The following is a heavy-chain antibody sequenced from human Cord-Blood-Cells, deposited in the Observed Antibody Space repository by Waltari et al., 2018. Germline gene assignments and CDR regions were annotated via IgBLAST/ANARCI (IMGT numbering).Heavy chain of an antibody. CDR1: GGTFSSYA. V-gene: IGHV1-69*12. Sequence: QVQLVQSGAEVKKPGSSVKVSCKASGGTFSSYAISWVRQAPGQGLEWMGGIIPSFGTANYAQKVQGRVTMTADESTSTAYVELGSLRSEDTAVYYCARDGGDCSSTSCFDYWGQGTLVTVSS. J-gene: IGHJ4*02. CDR3: ARDGGDCSSTSCFDY. D-gene: IGHD2-2*01. CDR2: IIPSFGTA.